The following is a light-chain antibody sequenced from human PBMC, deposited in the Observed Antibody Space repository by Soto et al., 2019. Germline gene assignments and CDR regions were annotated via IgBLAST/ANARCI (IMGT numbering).Light chain of an antibody. J-gene: IGLJ1*01. CDR3: SSYKRSSTPQHV. CDR1: SSDVGGYNY. CDR2: DVS. Sequence: QSVLTQPASVSGSPGQSITISCTGTSSDVGGYNYVSWYQQHPGKAPKLMIYDVSNRPSGVSNRFSGSKSGNTASLTISGLQAEDEADYYCSSYKRSSTPQHVFGIGTKATVL. V-gene: IGLV2-14*01.